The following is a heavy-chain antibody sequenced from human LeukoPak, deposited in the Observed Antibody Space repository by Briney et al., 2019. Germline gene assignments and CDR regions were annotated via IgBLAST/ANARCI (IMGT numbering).Heavy chain of an antibody. J-gene: IGHJ4*02. CDR1: GGSFSGYY. CDR3: ARGPPYYDSSGYRDFDY. Sequence: SETLSPTCAVYGGSFSGYYWSWIRQPPGKGLEWIGEINHSGSTNYNPSLKSRVTISVDTSKNQFSLKLSSVTAADTAVYYCARGPPYYDSSGYRDFDYWGQGTLVTVSS. CDR2: INHSGST. D-gene: IGHD3-22*01. V-gene: IGHV4-34*01.